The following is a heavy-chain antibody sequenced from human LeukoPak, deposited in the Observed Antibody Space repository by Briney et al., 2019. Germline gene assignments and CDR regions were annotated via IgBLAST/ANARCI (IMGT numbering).Heavy chain of an antibody. CDR3: ARDIISFDY. Sequence: GGSPRLSCAASGFTFSSYSMNWVRQAPGKGLEWVSYISSSSSTIYYADSVKGRFTISRDNAKNSLYLQMNSLRAEDTAVYYCARDIISFDYWGQGTLVTVSS. D-gene: IGHD1-14*01. J-gene: IGHJ4*02. CDR2: ISSSSSTI. CDR1: GFTFSSYS. V-gene: IGHV3-48*01.